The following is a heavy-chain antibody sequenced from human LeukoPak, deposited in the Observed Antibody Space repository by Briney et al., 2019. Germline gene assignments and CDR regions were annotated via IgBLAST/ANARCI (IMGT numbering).Heavy chain of an antibody. CDR3: ARHSSVLNSFDP. CDR1: AYSFTNYW. V-gene: IGHV5-10-1*01. Sequence: TGESLRISCKGSAYSFTNYWISWVRQMPAKGREWRGMIDPGDSITNYSPYFQGHVTISADKSISTAYLQWNRLKASDTAMYYCARHSSVLNSFDPWGQGTLVTVSS. D-gene: IGHD3-22*01. CDR2: IDPGDSIT. J-gene: IGHJ5*02.